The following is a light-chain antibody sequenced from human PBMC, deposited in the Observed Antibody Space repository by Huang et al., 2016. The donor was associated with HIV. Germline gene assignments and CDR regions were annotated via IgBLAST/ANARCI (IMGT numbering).Light chain of an antibody. J-gene: IGKJ2*01. CDR3: QQSYKTPYT. CDR1: QSISTY. V-gene: IGKV1-39*01. CDR2: ATS. Sequence: DIQMTQSPSSLSASIGDRVTISCRSSQSISTYLNWYQQKPGKAPRLLIYATSSLPSGVPSKVTGGGSGTDFTLTITSLQREDFATYYCQQSYKTPYTFGQGTKLEIK.